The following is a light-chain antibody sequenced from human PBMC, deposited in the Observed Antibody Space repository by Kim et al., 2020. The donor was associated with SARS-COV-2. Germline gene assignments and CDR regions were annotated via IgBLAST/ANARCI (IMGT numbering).Light chain of an antibody. V-gene: IGKV1-39*01. CDR3: QQSYITPFT. Sequence: SVGDRVNITCRTSQSISNHLNWYQQKPGRAPKLLIYAASTLQGGVPSRFSGSGSETDFTLTISSLQPEDFGTYFCQQSYITPFTFGPGTKVDIK. CDR1: QSISNH. J-gene: IGKJ3*01. CDR2: AAS.